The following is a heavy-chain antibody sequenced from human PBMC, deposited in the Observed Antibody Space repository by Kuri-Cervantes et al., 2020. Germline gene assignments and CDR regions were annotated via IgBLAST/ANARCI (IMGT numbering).Heavy chain of an antibody. V-gene: IGHV4-38-2*01. J-gene: IGHJ4*02. Sequence: SETLSLTCGVSNYSIGSGYYWAWIRQSPGKGLEWIGYIDYSGVSSYNPSLKSRVTMSVATSKKQFSLELVSVTAADTAVYYCARYHDTAGYYFDFWGRGALVTVSS. D-gene: IGHD2-21*02. CDR3: ARYHDTAGYYFDF. CDR2: IDYSGVS. CDR1: NYSIGSGYY.